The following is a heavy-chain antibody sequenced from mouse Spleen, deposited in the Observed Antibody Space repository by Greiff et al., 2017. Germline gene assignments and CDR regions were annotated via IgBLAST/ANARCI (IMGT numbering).Heavy chain of an antibody. J-gene: IGHJ2*01. CDR1: GYSITSGYY. CDR3: ANNYYGSSFDY. V-gene: IGHV3-6*01. CDR2: ISYDGSN. Sequence: EVQLQESGPGLVKPSQSLSLTCSVTGYSITSGYYWNWIRQFPGNKLEWMGYISYDGSNNYNPSLKNRISITRDTSKNQFFLKLNSVTTEDTATYYCANNYYGSSFDYWGQGTTLTVSS. D-gene: IGHD1-1*01.